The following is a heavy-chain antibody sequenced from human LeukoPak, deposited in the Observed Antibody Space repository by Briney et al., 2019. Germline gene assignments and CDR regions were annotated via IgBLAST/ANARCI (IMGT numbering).Heavy chain of an antibody. CDR2: ISTYNGNT. Sequence: ASVKVSCKASGCTFTSYGINWVRQAPGQGLEWMGWISTYNGNTNYAQNLQGRVTMTTDTSTSTAYMELRSLRSDDTAVYYCARDQIPNSSGWYQFDYWGQGTLVTVSS. V-gene: IGHV1-18*01. CDR3: ARDQIPNSSGWYQFDY. D-gene: IGHD6-19*01. CDR1: GCTFTSYG. J-gene: IGHJ4*02.